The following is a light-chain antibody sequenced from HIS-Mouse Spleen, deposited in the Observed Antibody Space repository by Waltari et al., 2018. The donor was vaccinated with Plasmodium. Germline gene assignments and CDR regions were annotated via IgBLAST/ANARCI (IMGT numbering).Light chain of an antibody. CDR1: ALPKKY. CDR2: EDS. CDR3: YSTDSSGNHRV. Sequence: SYELTQPPSVSVSPGPTARITCSGDALPKKYAYWYQQKSGQAPVLVIYEDSNRPSGNPERFSGSSSGTMATLTISGAQVEDEADYYCYSTDSSGNHRVFGGGTKLTVL. J-gene: IGLJ3*02. V-gene: IGLV3-10*01.